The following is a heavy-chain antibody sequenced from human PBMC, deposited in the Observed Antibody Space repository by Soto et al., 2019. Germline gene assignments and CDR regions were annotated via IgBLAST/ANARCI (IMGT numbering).Heavy chain of an antibody. D-gene: IGHD2-15*01. CDR1: GFTFSSYS. J-gene: IGHJ6*02. Sequence: PGGSLRLSCAASGFTFSSYSMNWVRQAPGKGLEWVSYISSSSTIYYADSVKGRFTISRDNAKNSLYLQMNSLRDEDTAVYYCASLPHGGNPFYYHYAMDVWGQGTTVTVSS. CDR2: ISSSSTI. CDR3: ASLPHGGNPFYYHYAMDV. V-gene: IGHV3-48*02.